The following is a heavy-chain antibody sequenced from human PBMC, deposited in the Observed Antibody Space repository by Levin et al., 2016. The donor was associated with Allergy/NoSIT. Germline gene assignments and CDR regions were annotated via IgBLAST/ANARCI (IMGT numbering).Heavy chain of an antibody. CDR3: ARVAMVRGILSSRPNYSYSYYGLDV. CDR2: IFSDGDK. Sequence: WIRQPPGKALEWLAHIFSDGDKSYNPSLRSKLTISKDTSNTQVVLSMSNLDPVDTGTYYCARVAMVRGILSSRPNYSYSYYGLDVWGQGATVTVSS. D-gene: IGHD3-10*01. J-gene: IGHJ6*02. V-gene: IGHV2-26*01.